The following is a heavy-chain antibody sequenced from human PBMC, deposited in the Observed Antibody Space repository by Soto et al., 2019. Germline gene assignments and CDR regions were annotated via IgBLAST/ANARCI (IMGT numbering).Heavy chain of an antibody. CDR3: TRDRQLIQDWFDP. J-gene: IGHJ5*02. D-gene: IGHD3-16*01. V-gene: IGHV3-21*01. Sequence: EVQLVESGGGLAKPGGSLRLSCVGSGFTFSSYNMNWVRQAPGKGLEWVSFISTGSEYRYYADSVRGRFNISRDNAQNSLYLLLHNLRPEDTAVYFCTRDRQLIQDWFDPWGQGTSVTVSS. CDR2: ISTGSEYR. CDR1: GFTFSSYN.